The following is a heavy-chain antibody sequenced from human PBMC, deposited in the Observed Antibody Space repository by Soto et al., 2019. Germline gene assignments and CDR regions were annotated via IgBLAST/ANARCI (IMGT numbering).Heavy chain of an antibody. CDR3: ARERAVAGFDY. CDR1: GYTFTSYD. D-gene: IGHD6-19*01. J-gene: IGHJ4*02. CDR2: MNPNSGNT. Sequence: QVQLVQSGAEVKKPGASVKVSCKASGYTFTSYDINWVRQATGQGLEWMGWMNPNSGNTGYAQKSXXRVTXPXXXXXXTXXXXLXSLRSEXTAVYYCARERAVAGFDYWGQGTLVTVSS. V-gene: IGHV1-8*01.